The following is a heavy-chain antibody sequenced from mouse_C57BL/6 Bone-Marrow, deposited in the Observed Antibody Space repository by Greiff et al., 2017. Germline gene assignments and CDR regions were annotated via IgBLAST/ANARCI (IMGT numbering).Heavy chain of an antibody. V-gene: IGHV1-64*01. CDR2: IHPNSGST. D-gene: IGHD1-1*01. CDR1: GYTFTSYW. Sequence: QVQLQQPGAELVKPGASVKLSCKASGYTFTSYWMHWVKQRPGQGLEWIGMIHPNSGSTNYNEKFKSKATLTVDKSSSQAYMQLSRLTSEDSAVYDCARSFFTTVDYWGQGTTLTVSS. J-gene: IGHJ2*01. CDR3: ARSFFTTVDY.